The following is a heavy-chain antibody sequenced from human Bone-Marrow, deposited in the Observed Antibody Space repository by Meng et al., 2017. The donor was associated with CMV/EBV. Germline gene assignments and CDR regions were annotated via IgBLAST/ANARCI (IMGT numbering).Heavy chain of an antibody. Sequence: GGSLRLSCAASGFTFSSYWMHWVRQAPGKGLVWVSRINSDGSSTSYADSVKGRFTISRDNAKNTLYLQMNSLRAEDTAVYYCARGDSGRDAFDIWGQGTMVTVSS. CDR1: GFTFSSYW. V-gene: IGHV3-74*01. CDR3: ARGDSGRDAFDI. CDR2: INSDGSST. D-gene: IGHD1-26*01. J-gene: IGHJ3*02.